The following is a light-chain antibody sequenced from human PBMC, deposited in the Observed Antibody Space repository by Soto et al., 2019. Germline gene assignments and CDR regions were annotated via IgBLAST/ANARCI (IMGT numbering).Light chain of an antibody. CDR2: AAS. J-gene: IGKJ5*01. CDR1: QGISSY. Sequence: DIPLTQSPSFLSASVGDRVTITCRASQGISSYLAWYQQKPGKAPKLLIYAASTLQSGVPSRFSGSGSGTEFTLTISSLQTKDFATHYCQELNFGQGTRLEIK. CDR3: QELN. V-gene: IGKV1-9*01.